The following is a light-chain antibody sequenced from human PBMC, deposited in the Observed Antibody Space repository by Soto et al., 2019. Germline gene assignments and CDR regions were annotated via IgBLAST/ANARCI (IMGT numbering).Light chain of an antibody. CDR3: QQYDNWPPLT. V-gene: IGKV3-15*01. Sequence: EIVMTQSPATPSLSPGERATLSCRASQSVSSNLAWYQQKPGQAPRLLIYGASTRATGVPARFSGSGSGTEFTLTISTLQSEDFAVYYCQQYDNWPPLTFGGGTKVDSK. CDR1: QSVSSN. J-gene: IGKJ4*01. CDR2: GAS.